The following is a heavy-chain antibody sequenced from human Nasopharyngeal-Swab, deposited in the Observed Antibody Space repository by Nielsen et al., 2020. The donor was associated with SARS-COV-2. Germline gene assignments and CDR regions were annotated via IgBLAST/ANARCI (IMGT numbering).Heavy chain of an antibody. CDR1: GGSISRYY. CDR3: AREVVGGLVDS. CDR2: FYYSGIT. Sequence: GSLRLSCTVSGGSISRYYWSWIRQSTGKGLEWIGYFYYSGITNYNPSLKSRVTILIDTSKNQFSLKLNSVTAADTAVYYCAREVVGGLVDSWGQGTLVTVSS. J-gene: IGHJ4*02. V-gene: IGHV4-59*12. D-gene: IGHD1-26*01.